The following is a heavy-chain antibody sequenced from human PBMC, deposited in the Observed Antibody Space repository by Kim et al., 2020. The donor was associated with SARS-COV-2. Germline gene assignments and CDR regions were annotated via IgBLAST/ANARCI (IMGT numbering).Heavy chain of an antibody. V-gene: IGHV4-38-2*01. J-gene: IGHJ1*01. CDR3: TSKYYYDTSGFYYAGW. CDR2: SHHSGST. D-gene: IGHD3-22*01. CDR1: GYSISSGYY. Sequence: SETLSLTCAVSGYSISSGYYWGWIRQPPGKGLGWIGSSHHSGSTYYNPSLKSRVGISIDTSKNQFSLRLNSVTAADTAVYYCTSKYYYDTSGFYYAGWWGQGTLVTVSS.